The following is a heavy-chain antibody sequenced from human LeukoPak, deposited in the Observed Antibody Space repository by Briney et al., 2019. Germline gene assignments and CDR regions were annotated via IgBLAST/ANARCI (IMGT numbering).Heavy chain of an antibody. CDR1: GYTFTGYY. D-gene: IGHD6-19*01. Sequence: GASVKVSCKASGYTFTGYYMHWLRQAPGQGLEWMGWINPNSGGTNYAQKFQGRVTMTRDTSISTAYMELSRLRSDDTAVYYCARYPSSGWYNFDYWGQGTLVTVSS. V-gene: IGHV1-2*02. CDR3: ARYPSSGWYNFDY. CDR2: INPNSGGT. J-gene: IGHJ4*02.